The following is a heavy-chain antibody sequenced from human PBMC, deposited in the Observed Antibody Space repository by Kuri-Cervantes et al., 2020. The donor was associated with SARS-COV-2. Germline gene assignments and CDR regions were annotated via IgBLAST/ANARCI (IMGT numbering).Heavy chain of an antibody. V-gene: IGHV4-34*01. CDR3: AKDPTDIVGGTPPGAFEF. CDR1: GGSFSGYY. CDR2: INHSGST. D-gene: IGHD1-26*01. Sequence: SETLSLTCAVYGGSFSGYYWSWIRQPPGKGLEWIGEINHSGSTNYNPSLKSRVTISVDTSKNQFSLKLSSVTAADTAVYYCAKDPTDIVGGTPPGAFEFWGQGKMVTVSS. J-gene: IGHJ3*01.